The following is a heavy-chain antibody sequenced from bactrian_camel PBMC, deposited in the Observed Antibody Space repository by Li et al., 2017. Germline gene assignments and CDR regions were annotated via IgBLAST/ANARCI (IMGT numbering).Heavy chain of an antibody. CDR1: QRFVLSAYC. CDR3: AADCLRDGTWPDFRY. V-gene: IGHV3S53*01. Sequence: VQLVESGGGSVQAGGSLRLSCAASQRFVLSAYCMAWFRQAPGKEREWVATITGRGSTNYPDSVKGRFTISEDNANNTLYLQMNSLKPEDTAMYYCAADCLRDGTWPDFRYWGQGTQVTVS. J-gene: IGHJ6*01. CDR2: ITGRGST. D-gene: IGHD6*01.